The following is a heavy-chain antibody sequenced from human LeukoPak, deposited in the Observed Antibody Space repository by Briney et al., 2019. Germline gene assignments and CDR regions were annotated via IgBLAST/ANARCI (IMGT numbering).Heavy chain of an antibody. CDR2: IYYSGST. V-gene: IGHV4-61*08. CDR3: AREGYYGMDV. CDR1: GGSISSGGYS. Sequence: SETLSLTCAVSGGSISSGGYSWSWVRQPPGKGLEWIGYIYYSGSTNYNPSLKSRVTISVDTSKNQFSLKLSSVTAADTAVYYCAREGYYGMDVWGQGTTVTVSS. J-gene: IGHJ6*02.